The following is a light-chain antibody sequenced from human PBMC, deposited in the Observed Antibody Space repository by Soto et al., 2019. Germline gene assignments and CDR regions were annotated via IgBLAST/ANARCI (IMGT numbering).Light chain of an antibody. CDR1: QYVGSR. CDR3: QQRGNWPH. Sequence: EIVLTQSPATLSSSPGETATLSCRASQYVGSRLAWYQHKPGQAPRLLIYYMSKRATGIPARFSGSGSGTDFTLTISSLEPEDFATYFCQQRGNWPHFGQGTRLEIK. V-gene: IGKV3-11*01. CDR2: YMS. J-gene: IGKJ5*01.